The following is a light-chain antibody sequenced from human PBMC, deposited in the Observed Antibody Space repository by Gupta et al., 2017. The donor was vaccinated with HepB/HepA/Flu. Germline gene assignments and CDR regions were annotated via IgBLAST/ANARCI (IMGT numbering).Light chain of an antibody. CDR3: QHNDSIPFT. Sequence: DIQITQSPSSLSASIGDSVTITCRASQDISDYLAWYQEKPGKVPKVLIFAASTLQSGVPSRFSGSGSGTEFTLTISSLQPEDFATYYCQHNDSIPFTFGHGTKVDVK. CDR1: QDISDY. J-gene: IGKJ3*01. CDR2: AAS. V-gene: IGKV1-27*01.